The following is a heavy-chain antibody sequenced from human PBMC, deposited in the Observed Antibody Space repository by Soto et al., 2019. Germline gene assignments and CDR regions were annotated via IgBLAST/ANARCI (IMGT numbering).Heavy chain of an antibody. J-gene: IGHJ5*02. V-gene: IGHV3-11*03. CDR2: ISSSSGYT. Sequence: PGGSLRLSCVASGFTFSDYYMTWIRQAPGKGLEWVSYISSSSGYTNYADSVKGRFTISRDNAKNSLYLQMNSLRAEDTAIYYCASTMGTDPWGQGTLVTVSS. D-gene: IGHD7-27*01. CDR3: ASTMGTDP. CDR1: GFTFSDYY.